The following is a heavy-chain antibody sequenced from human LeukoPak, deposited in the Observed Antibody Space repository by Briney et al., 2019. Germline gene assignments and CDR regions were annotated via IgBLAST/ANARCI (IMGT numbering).Heavy chain of an antibody. CDR3: ATDPSNTSGRYQYLDH. CDR2: TRDYNGDT. V-gene: IGHV1-18*04. D-gene: IGHD6-19*01. CDR1: GYTFTHHC. J-gene: IGHJ2*01. Sequence: ASVKLSCKASGYTFTHHCISWVRQAPGQGLELMGWTRDYNGDTIYDPKIQGRVHINTGSSTTTAYVELRSLTSDDTAVYYCATDPSNTSGRYQYLDHWGRGTLVTVSS.